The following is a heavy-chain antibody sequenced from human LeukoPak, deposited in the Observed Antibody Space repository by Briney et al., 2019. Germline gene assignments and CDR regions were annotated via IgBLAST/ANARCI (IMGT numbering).Heavy chain of an antibody. CDR1: GFTFRSYA. J-gene: IGHJ4*02. CDR2: FSGSCGTT. Sequence: GGSLRLSCAVSGFTFRSYAMSWVRQAPGKGLEWVSSFSGSCGTTYYADSMKGRFTISRDNSRNTRYLKMNSLRAEDTAIYYCAKEGGLVLREATINYWGQGTLVAVSS. V-gene: IGHV3-23*01. D-gene: IGHD5-12*01. CDR3: AKEGGLVLREATINY.